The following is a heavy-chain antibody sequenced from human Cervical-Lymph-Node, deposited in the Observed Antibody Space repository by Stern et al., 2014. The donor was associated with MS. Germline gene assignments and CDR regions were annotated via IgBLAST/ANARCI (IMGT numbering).Heavy chain of an antibody. CDR1: GGSISRDSYY. Sequence: QVQLQESGPGLVKPSQTLSLTCTVSGGSISRDSYYWSWIRQPAGKGLEWVGHVSTSGSTHYNPSLKSRVTVSIDKSKNPFSLKRDSVTAADTAVYYCARDRTTVADYNWFDPWGQGILVTVSS. J-gene: IGHJ5*02. V-gene: IGHV4-61*02. CDR3: ARDRTTVADYNWFDP. CDR2: VSTSGST. D-gene: IGHD6-19*01.